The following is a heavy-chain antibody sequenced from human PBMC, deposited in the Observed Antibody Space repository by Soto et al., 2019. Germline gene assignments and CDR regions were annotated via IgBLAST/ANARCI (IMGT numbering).Heavy chain of an antibody. J-gene: IGHJ5*02. Sequence: SVKVSCKASGYTFTSYYMHWVRQAPGQGLEWMGGIIPIFGTANYAQKFQGRVTITADESASTAYMELSSLRSEDTAVYYCAREVGYCSSTSCPRPWGWFDPWGQGTLVTVSS. V-gene: IGHV1-69*13. CDR3: AREVGYCSSTSCPRPWGWFDP. CDR1: GYTFTSYY. CDR2: IIPIFGTA. D-gene: IGHD2-2*01.